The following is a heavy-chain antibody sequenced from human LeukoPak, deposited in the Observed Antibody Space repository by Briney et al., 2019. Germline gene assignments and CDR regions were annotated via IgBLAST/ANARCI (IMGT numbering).Heavy chain of an antibody. CDR2: IQYDGNTI. J-gene: IGHJ5*02. V-gene: IGHV3-30*02. CDR1: GFTYSHNG. D-gene: IGHD3-10*02. Sequence: GGSLRLSCVASGFTYSHNGMHWVRQAPGKGLEWVAFIQYDGNTIFYADSVRGRFTISRDNSKNTLYLQMNSLRTDGTAVYYCGKEQGGSYVHAFDPWGQGTVVTVSS. CDR3: GKEQGGSYVHAFDP.